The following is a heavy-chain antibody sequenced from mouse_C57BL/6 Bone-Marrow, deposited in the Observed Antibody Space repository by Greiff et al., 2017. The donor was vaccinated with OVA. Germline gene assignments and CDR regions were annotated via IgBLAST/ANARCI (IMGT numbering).Heavy chain of an antibody. V-gene: IGHV1-18*01. D-gene: IGHD2-5*01. CDR2: INPNNGGT. J-gene: IGHJ1*03. Sequence: EVKLMESGPELVKPGASVKIPCKASGYTFTDYNMAWVKQSHGKSLEWIGDINPNNGGTIYNQKFKGKATLTVDKSSSTAYMELRSLTSEDTAVYYCARPYYSNYWYFDVWGTGTTVTVSS. CDR1: GYTFTDYN. CDR3: ARPYYSNYWYFDV.